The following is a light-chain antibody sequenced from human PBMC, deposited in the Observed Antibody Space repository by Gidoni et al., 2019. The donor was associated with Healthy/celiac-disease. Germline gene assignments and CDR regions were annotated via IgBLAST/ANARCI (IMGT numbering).Light chain of an antibody. CDR2: EVR. J-gene: IGLJ1*01. CDR1: SSDVGGYNY. V-gene: IGLV2-14*01. CDR3: SSYTSSSTLDV. Sequence: QSARTQPASVSGSPGQSITISCTGTSSDVGGYNYVSWYKQHPGKAPKLMIYEVRNRPSGVSNLFSGSKSGNTASLTISGLQAEDEADYYCSSYTSSSTLDVFGTGTNVTVL.